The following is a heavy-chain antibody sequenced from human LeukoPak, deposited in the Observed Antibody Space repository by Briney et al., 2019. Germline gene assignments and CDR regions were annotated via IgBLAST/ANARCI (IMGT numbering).Heavy chain of an antibody. J-gene: IGHJ4*02. CDR3: ARRVEDGYNSYYFDY. Sequence: GGSLRLSCAASGFTFSSYDMHWVRQAKGKGLEWVSAIGTAGDTYYPGSVKGRFTISRENAKNSLYLQMNSLRAGDTAVYYCARRVEDGYNSYYFDYWGQGTLVTVSS. CDR2: IGTAGDT. D-gene: IGHD5-24*01. V-gene: IGHV3-13*01. CDR1: GFTFSSYD.